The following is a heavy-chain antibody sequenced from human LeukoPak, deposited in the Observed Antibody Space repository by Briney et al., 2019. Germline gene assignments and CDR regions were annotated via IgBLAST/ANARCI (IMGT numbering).Heavy chain of an antibody. J-gene: IGHJ4*02. CDR1: GFTFSSYA. CDR3: AKDGVYDYVWGSYRPPYYFDY. D-gene: IGHD3-16*02. Sequence: GGSLRLSCAASGFTFSSYAMSWVRQAPGKGLEWVSAISGSGGSTYNADSVKGRFTISRDNSKNTLYLQMNSLRAEDTAVYYCAKDGVYDYVWGSYRPPYYFDYWGQGTLVTVSS. V-gene: IGHV3-23*01. CDR2: ISGSGGST.